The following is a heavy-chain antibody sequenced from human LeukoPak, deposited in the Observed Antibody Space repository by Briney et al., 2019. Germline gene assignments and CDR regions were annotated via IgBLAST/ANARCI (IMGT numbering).Heavy chain of an antibody. CDR2: INHSGST. CDR1: GGSFSGYY. Sequence: SETLSLTCAVYGGSFSGYYWSWIRQPPGKGLEWIGEINHSGSTNYNPSLKSRVTISVDTSKNQFSLKLSSVTAADTAVYYCARGLMRDDYWGQETLVTVSS. CDR3: ARGLMRDDY. V-gene: IGHV4-34*01. D-gene: IGHD3-16*01. J-gene: IGHJ4*02.